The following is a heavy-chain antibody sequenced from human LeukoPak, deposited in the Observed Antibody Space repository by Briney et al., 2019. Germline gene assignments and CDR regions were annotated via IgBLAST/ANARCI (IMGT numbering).Heavy chain of an antibody. CDR3: AKACLSGYSYGCFGS. CDR2: VWYDVNNK. V-gene: IGHV3-33*06. D-gene: IGHD5-18*01. CDR1: GFNFNNYG. Sequence: PGRSLRLSCAASGFNFNNYGMHRVRQAQGKGLEWVAVVWYDVNNKYYADSVKGRFTISRDNSKNTLYLQMNSLRVEDTAGYYCAKACLSGYSYGCFGSWGQGTLVTVSS. J-gene: IGHJ5*01.